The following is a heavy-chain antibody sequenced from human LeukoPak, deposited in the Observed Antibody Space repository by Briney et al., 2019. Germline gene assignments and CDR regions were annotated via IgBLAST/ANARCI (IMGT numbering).Heavy chain of an antibody. CDR1: GGSISSSSYY. V-gene: IGHV4-39*01. J-gene: IGHJ5*02. CDR2: IYYNGST. Sequence: SETLSLTCTVSGGSISSSSYYWGWIRQPPGKGLEWIGSIYYNGSTYYNPSLKSRVTISVDTSKNQFSLKLSSVTAADTAVYYCARGPRYYDILTGYSNWFDPWGQGTLVTVSS. CDR3: ARGPRYYDILTGYSNWFDP. D-gene: IGHD3-9*01.